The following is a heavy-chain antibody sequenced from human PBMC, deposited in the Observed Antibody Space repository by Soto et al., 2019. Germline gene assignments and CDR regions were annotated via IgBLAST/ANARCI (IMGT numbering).Heavy chain of an antibody. J-gene: IGHJ4*02. D-gene: IGHD3-3*01. CDR2: IKPDGSEQ. CDR1: GFAFRTYW. CDR3: VREGRLLGAYDY. V-gene: IGHV3-7*01. Sequence: HPGGSLRLSCAASGFAFRTYWMNWVRQVPGKGLEWVGNIKPDGSEQFCGDYVKGRFTISRDNAKNSLYLQMNNLRIEDTGVYYCVREGRLLGAYDYWGQGTVVTVSS.